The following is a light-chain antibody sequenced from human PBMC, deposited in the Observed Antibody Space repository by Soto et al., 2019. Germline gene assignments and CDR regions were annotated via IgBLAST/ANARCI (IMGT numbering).Light chain of an antibody. CDR2: GAS. CDR3: QQYHNWPPWT. V-gene: IGKV3-15*01. Sequence: EIVMTQSPATLSVSPGERATLSCRASQSVSSNLAWYQQKPGQAPRLLIYGASTRATGIPARFSGSGSGTAFTLTNSSLQSEDFAVYYCQQYHNWPPWTFGQGTKVEIK. J-gene: IGKJ1*01. CDR1: QSVSSN.